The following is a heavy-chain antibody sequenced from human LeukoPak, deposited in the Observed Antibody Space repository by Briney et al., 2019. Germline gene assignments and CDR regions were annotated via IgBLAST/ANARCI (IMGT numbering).Heavy chain of an antibody. D-gene: IGHD5-24*01. CDR3: ARESLERRFDY. J-gene: IGHJ4*02. CDR2: TQYRSVLCF. CDR1: GDSVSTYNAA. V-gene: IGHV6-1*01. Sequence: SQTLSLTCAISGDSVSTYNAAWHWITQSPSRGLEWLGTTQYRSVLCFDYALSMQGRITVNPATSKNQFSLQLSSVTPEDTAVYYCARESLERRFDYWGQGILVTVSS.